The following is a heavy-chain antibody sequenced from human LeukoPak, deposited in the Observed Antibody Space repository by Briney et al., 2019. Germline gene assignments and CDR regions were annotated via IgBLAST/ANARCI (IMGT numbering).Heavy chain of an antibody. V-gene: IGHV1-8*01. CDR2: MNPNSGNT. CDR1: GYTFTSYD. J-gene: IGHJ3*02. Sequence: ASVKVSCKASGYTFTSYDINWVRQATGQGLEWMGWMNPNSGNTGYAQKFQGRVTMTRNTSISTAYMELSSLRSEDTAVYYCARPSIRARAFDIWGQGTVVTVSS. CDR3: ARPSIRARAFDI. D-gene: IGHD3-3*02.